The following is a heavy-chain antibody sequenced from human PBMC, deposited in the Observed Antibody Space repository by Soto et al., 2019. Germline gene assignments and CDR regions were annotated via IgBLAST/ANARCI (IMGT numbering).Heavy chain of an antibody. Sequence: SGGSLRLSCAASGFTFSSYGMHWVRQAPGKGLEWVAVISYDGSNKYYADSVKGRFTISRDNSKNTLYLQMNSLRAEDTAVYHCEKDPNRYDFWSGYYTEYYYYYYGMDVWGQGTTVTVSS. CDR1: GFTFSSYG. D-gene: IGHD3-3*01. CDR2: ISYDGSNK. V-gene: IGHV3-30*18. J-gene: IGHJ6*02. CDR3: EKDPNRYDFWSGYYTEYYYYYYGMDV.